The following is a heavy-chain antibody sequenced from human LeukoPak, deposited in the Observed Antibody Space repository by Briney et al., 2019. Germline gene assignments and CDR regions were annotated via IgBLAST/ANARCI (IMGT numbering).Heavy chain of an antibody. J-gene: IGHJ3*02. V-gene: IGHV4-4*07. D-gene: IGHD3-22*01. CDR3: ARVGYYYDSSGYYYPDAFDI. Sequence: SETLSLTCTVSGGSISSYYWSWIRQPAGKGLEWVGRIYTSGSTNYNPSLKSRVTISVDTSKNQFSLKLSSVTAADTAVYYCARVGYYYDSSGYYYPDAFDIWGQGTMVTVSS. CDR2: IYTSGST. CDR1: GGSISSYY.